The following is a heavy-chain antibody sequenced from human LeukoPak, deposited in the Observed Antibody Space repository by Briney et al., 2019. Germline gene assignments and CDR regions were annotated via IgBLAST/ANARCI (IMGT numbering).Heavy chain of an antibody. D-gene: IGHD6-13*01. V-gene: IGHV1-8*01. CDR3: ARHRRPYIEAAGAIDY. J-gene: IGHJ4*02. Sequence: ASVKVSCKASGYTFTTYDINWVRQATGQGLEWMGWMNPNSGNTGYAQKFQGRVTMTRDTSISTAYLQWSSLKASDTGMYYCARHRRPYIEAAGAIDYWGQGTLVTVSS. CDR2: MNPNSGNT. CDR1: GYTFTTYD.